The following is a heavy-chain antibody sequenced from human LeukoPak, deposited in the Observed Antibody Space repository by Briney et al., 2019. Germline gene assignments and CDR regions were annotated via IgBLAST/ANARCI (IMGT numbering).Heavy chain of an antibody. V-gene: IGHV1-69*13. J-gene: IGHJ6*02. D-gene: IGHD3-10*01. CDR3: ARAHVVVLGGALGGMDV. Sequence: VASVKVSCTASGGTFSSYAISWVRQAPGQGLEWMGGFIPIFGSAKYAQKFQGRVTITADESTSTAYMELSSLRSDDTAVYYCARAHVVVLGGALGGMDVWGQGTTVTVSS. CDR2: FIPIFGSA. CDR1: GGTFSSYA.